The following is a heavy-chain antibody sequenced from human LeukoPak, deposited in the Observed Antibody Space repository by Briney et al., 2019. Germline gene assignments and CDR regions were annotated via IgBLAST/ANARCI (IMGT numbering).Heavy chain of an antibody. D-gene: IGHD1-1*01. Sequence: GESLKISCKVSGYSFTTYWIAWVRQMPGKGLEWMGIIYPGDSDTRYSPSFQGQVTISADKSISPAYLQWSSLKASDTAMYYCARPGPTVRYFDYWGQGTLVTVSS. CDR2: IYPGDSDT. CDR1: GYSFTTYW. CDR3: ARPGPTVRYFDY. V-gene: IGHV5-51*01. J-gene: IGHJ4*02.